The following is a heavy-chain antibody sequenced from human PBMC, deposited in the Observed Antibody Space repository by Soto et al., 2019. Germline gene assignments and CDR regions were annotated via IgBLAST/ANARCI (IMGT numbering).Heavy chain of an antibody. CDR2: INGKGDGT. CDR3: AREENCSDGICYSEYFQR. D-gene: IGHD2-15*01. Sequence: GGSLRLSCEASGFSAKYYAMTWVRQAPGKGLEWVSTINGKGDGTDYADSVKGRFMISRDNSKSTLYLHMSRLKFEDTAVYYCAREENCSDGICYSEYFQRWGQGTLVTVSS. V-gene: IGHV3-23*01. J-gene: IGHJ1*01. CDR1: GFSAKYYA.